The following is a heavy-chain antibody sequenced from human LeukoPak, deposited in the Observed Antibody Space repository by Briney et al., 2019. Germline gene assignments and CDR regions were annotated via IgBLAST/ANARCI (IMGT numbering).Heavy chain of an antibody. J-gene: IGHJ4*02. CDR1: GGSFSGYY. V-gene: IGHV4-59*10. CDR2: IYYRGST. CDR3: ARGLGIGVVVVIASHFDY. Sequence: SETLSLTCAVYGGSFSGYYWSWIRQPAGKGLEWIGSIYYRGSTYYNPSLKSRVTISVDTSKNQFSLKLSSVPAADTAVYYCARGLGIGVVVVIASHFDYWGEGALVTVSS. D-gene: IGHD3-22*01.